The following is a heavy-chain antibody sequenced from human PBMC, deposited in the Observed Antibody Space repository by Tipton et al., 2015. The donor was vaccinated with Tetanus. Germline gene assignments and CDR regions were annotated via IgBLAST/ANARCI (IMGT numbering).Heavy chain of an antibody. CDR1: GGSMSTYY. D-gene: IGHD3-3*01. CDR2: VYYTGST. CDR3: ARANYDFPKKGPFDS. V-gene: IGHV4-59*07. Sequence: TLSLTCTVSGGSMSTYYWSWIRQPPGKGLEWIGYVYYTGSTDYNPSLKSRVTISVDTSKSQFSLRLTSVTAADTAVYYCARANYDFPKKGPFDSWGPGSLVIVSS. J-gene: IGHJ4*02.